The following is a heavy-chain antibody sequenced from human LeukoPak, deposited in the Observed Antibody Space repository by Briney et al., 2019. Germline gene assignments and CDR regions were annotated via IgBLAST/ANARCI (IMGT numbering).Heavy chain of an antibody. D-gene: IGHD4-17*01. CDR3: ARDRTTVTTRSDYYYGMDV. Sequence: ASVKVSCKASGGTFSSYAIGWVRQAPGQGLEWMGGIIPIFGTANYAQKFQGRVTITADESTSTAYMELGSLRSEDTAVYYCARDRTTVTTRSDYYYGMDVWGQGTTVTVSS. CDR1: GGTFSSYA. J-gene: IGHJ6*02. V-gene: IGHV1-69*13. CDR2: IIPIFGTA.